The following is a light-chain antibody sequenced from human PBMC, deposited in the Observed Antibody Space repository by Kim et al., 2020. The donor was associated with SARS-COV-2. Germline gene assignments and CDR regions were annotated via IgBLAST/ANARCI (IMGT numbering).Light chain of an antibody. CDR1: QGIRNE. Sequence: SASVGDRVTITCRASQGIRNELGWYQQKPGRAPKVLIYAASNLQSGVPSRFSGSGSGTDFTLTISSLQPEDFATYYCLQDFNYPRTFGQGTKLEIK. CDR2: AAS. CDR3: LQDFNYPRT. J-gene: IGKJ2*01. V-gene: IGKV1-6*01.